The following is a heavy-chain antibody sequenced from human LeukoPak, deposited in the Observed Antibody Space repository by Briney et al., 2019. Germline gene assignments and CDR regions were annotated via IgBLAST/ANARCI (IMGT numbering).Heavy chain of an antibody. CDR3: AKDVQLST. V-gene: IGHV3-30-3*02. CDR1: GFTFSSYA. J-gene: IGHJ3*01. CDR2: ISYDGSNQ. D-gene: IGHD5-24*01. Sequence: AGGSLRLSCAASGFTFSSYAMHWVRQAPGKGLEWVAVISYDGSNQYYADSVKGRFTISRDNSKNTLSLQMNSLRVEDTAMYFCAKDVQLSTWGLGTMVTVSS.